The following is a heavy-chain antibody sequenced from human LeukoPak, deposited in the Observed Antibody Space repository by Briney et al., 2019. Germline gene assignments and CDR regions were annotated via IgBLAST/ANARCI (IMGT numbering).Heavy chain of an antibody. J-gene: IGHJ4*02. D-gene: IGHD6-19*01. CDR2: IKQDGSEK. CDR1: GFTFSEYW. V-gene: IGHV3-7*01. CDR3: ARDRRSSGRFDY. Sequence: PGGSLRLSCAASGFTFSEYWMSWVRQAPGKGLEWVANIKQDGSEKYYVDSVKGRFTISRDNAKSSLYLQMNSLRAEDTAVYYCARDRRSSGRFDYWGQGTLVTVSS.